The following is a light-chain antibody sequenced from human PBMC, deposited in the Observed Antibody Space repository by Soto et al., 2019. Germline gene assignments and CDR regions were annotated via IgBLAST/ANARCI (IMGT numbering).Light chain of an antibody. V-gene: IGKV1-27*01. CDR3: QNYDAAPLT. Sequence: DFQMTQSPSSLSASLGDTVTITCRASRAIGKSLAWYQQKPGKVPKLLIYAAFTLQSGVPSRFSASASGTDFTLTITSLRPEDVATYYCQNYDAAPLTFGGGTKVEIK. CDR2: AAF. J-gene: IGKJ4*01. CDR1: RAIGKS.